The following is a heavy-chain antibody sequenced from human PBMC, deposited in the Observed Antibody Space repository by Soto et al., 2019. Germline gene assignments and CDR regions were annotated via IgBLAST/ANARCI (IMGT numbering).Heavy chain of an antibody. CDR3: VRDQISSGFWSRSHTYFDC. J-gene: IGHJ4*02. CDR1: GYTFPNYF. D-gene: IGHD3-3*01. V-gene: IGHV1-46*01. CDR2: INPSGGST. Sequence: GASVKVSCKASGYTFPNYFMHWVRQAPGQGLEWMGIINPSGGSTNYAQKFQGRVTMTRDTSTNTVYMELTSLRSEDTAVYYCVRDQISSGFWSRSHTYFDCWGQGTLVTVSS.